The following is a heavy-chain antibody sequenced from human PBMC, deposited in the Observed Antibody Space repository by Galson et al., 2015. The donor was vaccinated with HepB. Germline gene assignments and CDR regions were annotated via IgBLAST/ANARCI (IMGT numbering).Heavy chain of an antibody. CDR3: ATDLVWFGDPNFDY. CDR1: GYTFTGYY. V-gene: IGHV1-2*02. J-gene: IGHJ4*02. CDR2: INPNSGGT. D-gene: IGHD3-10*01. Sequence: SVKVSCKASGYTFTGYYMHWVRQAPGRGLEWMGWINPNSGGTNYAQKFQGRVTMTEDTSTDTAYMELSSLRSEDTAVYYCATDLVWFGDPNFDYWGQGTLVTVSS.